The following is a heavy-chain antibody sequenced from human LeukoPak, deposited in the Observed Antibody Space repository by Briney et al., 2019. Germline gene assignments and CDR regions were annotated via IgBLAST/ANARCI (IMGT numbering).Heavy chain of an antibody. CDR1: GGSISSYY. Sequence: SETLSLTCTVSGGSISSYYWGWIRQPPGKGLEWIGSIYYSGSTYYNPSLKSRVTISVDTSKNHFSLKLSSVTAADTAVYYCARHKWYYDFWSGYYIDYWGQGTLVTVSS. V-gene: IGHV4-39*01. CDR2: IYYSGST. J-gene: IGHJ4*02. CDR3: ARHKWYYDFWSGYYIDY. D-gene: IGHD3-3*01.